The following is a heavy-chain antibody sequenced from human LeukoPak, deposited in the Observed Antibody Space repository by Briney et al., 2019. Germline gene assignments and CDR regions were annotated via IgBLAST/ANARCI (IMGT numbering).Heavy chain of an antibody. CDR3: ARAWRLPNFDY. V-gene: IGHV4-59*01. Sequence: SETLSLTFTVCGGSLISCYWIWLGQPPGKGLEWIGYIYYSGSTNYNPSLKSRVTISVDTSKNQFSLKLSSVTAADTAVYYCARAWRLPNFDYWGQGTLVTVSS. D-gene: IGHD6-25*01. CDR1: GGSLISCY. CDR2: IYYSGST. J-gene: IGHJ4*02.